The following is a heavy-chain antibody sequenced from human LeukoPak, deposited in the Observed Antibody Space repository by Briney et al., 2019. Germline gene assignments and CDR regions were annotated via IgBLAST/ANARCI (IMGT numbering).Heavy chain of an antibody. CDR3: AKGNGYTYGRYYFDY. D-gene: IGHD5-18*01. V-gene: IGHV3-30*02. CDR2: IRYDGSNK. CDR1: GFTFSSYG. J-gene: IGHJ4*02. Sequence: GGSLRLSCAASGFTFSSYGMHWVRQAPGKGLEWVAFIRYDGSNKYYADSVKGRFTISRDNSKNTLYLQMNSLRAEDTAVYYCAKGNGYTYGRYYFDYWGQGTLVTVSS.